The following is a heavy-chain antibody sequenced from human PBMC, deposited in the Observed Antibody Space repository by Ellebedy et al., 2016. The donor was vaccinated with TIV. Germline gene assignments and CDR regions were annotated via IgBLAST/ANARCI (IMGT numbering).Heavy chain of an antibody. CDR2: IIPIFSTP. CDR3: ARDRGSGWSSGMDV. CDR1: GGSLSSSG. D-gene: IGHD6-19*01. Sequence: AASVKVSCKASGGSLSSSGIHWVRQAPGQGLEWMGGIIPIFSTPNYAQTFQRRVTIAADYSANTAYLALSNLRSEDTAVYYCARDRGSGWSSGMDVWGQGTTVTVSS. V-gene: IGHV1-69*13. J-gene: IGHJ6*02.